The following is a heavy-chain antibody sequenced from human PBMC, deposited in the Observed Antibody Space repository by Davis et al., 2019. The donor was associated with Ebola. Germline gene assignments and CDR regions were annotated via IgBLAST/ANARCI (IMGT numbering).Heavy chain of an antibody. CDR3: ARALMPRSRLDAFDI. V-gene: IGHV4-59*01. CDR2: IYYSGST. CDR1: GGSISSYY. Sequence: SETLSLTCTVSGGSISSYYWSWIRQPPGKGLEWIGYIYYSGSTNYNPSLKSRVTISVDTSKNQFSLKLSSVTAADTAVYYCARALMPRSRLDAFDIWGQGTMVTVSS. J-gene: IGHJ3*02. D-gene: IGHD2-2*01.